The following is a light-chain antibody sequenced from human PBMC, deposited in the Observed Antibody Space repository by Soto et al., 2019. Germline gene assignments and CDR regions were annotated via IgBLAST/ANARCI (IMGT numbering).Light chain of an antibody. J-gene: IGLJ3*02. Sequence: QSVLTQPPSAYGTPGQRVTISCSGSSSNIGTNYVYWYLHLPGAAPKLLIYSNNQRPSGVPDRFSGSKSGTSASLAISGLRADDEADYYCATWDDSLSGQVFGGGTKLTVL. CDR3: ATWDDSLSGQV. CDR2: SNN. V-gene: IGLV1-47*02. CDR1: SSNIGTNY.